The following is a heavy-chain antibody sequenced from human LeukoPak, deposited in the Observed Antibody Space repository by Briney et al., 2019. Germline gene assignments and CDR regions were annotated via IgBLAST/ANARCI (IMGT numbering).Heavy chain of an antibody. D-gene: IGHD3-10*01. V-gene: IGHV4-4*07. Sequence: SETLSLTCTVSGGSISSYYWSWIRQPAGKGLEWIGRMHTSGSTNYNPSLKSRVTMSVDTSKNQFSLKLSSVTAADTAVYYCAKSNGYGLVDIWGQGTMVTVSS. J-gene: IGHJ3*02. CDR2: MHTSGST. CDR1: GGSISSYY. CDR3: AKSNGYGLVDI.